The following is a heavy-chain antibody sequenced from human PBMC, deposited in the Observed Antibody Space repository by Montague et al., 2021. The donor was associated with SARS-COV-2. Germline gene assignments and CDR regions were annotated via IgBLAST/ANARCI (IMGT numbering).Heavy chain of an antibody. Sequence: SETLSLTCTVSGGSISSYYWSWIRQPPGKGLEWIGSIYYSGSTYYSPSLKSRVTISVDTSKNQFSLKLSSVTAADTAVYYCARVGRQQLVRLSGMDVWGQGTTVTVSS. J-gene: IGHJ6*02. CDR3: ARVGRQQLVRLSGMDV. CDR1: GGSISSYY. V-gene: IGHV4-59*12. D-gene: IGHD6-13*01. CDR2: IYYSGST.